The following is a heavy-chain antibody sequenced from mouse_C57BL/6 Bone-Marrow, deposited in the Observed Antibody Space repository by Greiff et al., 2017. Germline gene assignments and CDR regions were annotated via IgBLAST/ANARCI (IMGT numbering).Heavy chain of an antibody. CDR1: GFNIKDDY. CDR2: IDPENGDT. J-gene: IGHJ2*01. V-gene: IGHV14-4*01. Sequence: VQLKQSGAELVRPGASVKLSCTASGFNIKDDYMHWVKQRPEQGLEWIGWIDPENGDTEYASKFQGKANITADTSSNTAYLQLRRLTSEDTAVYYCTTGGGYDDYWGQGTTLTVSS. D-gene: IGHD2-2*01. CDR3: TTGGGYDDY.